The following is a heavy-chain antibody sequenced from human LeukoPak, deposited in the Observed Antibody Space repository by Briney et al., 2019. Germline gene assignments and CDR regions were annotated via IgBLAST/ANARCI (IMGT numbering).Heavy chain of an antibody. Sequence: GGSLRLSCAASGFTFSSYWVHWVRQAPGKGLLWGSRITSDGSSTTYAQSVKGRFTISRDNAKNTLYLQMNSLRAEDTAVYYCARGGGHAFDIWGQGTMVTVSS. CDR3: ARGGGHAFDI. CDR2: ITSDGSST. D-gene: IGHD3-16*01. CDR1: GFTFSSYW. V-gene: IGHV3-74*01. J-gene: IGHJ3*02.